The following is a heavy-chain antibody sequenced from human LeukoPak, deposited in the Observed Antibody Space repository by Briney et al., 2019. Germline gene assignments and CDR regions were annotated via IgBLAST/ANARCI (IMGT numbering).Heavy chain of an antibody. Sequence: GGSLRLSCAASGFIFSSYGMHWVRQAPGKWLEWVAFIRYDGSNKYYADSVKGRFTISRDNSKNTLYLQMNSLRAEDTAVYYCAKEGVAARPIDDYWGQGTLVTVSS. CDR3: AKEGVAARPIDDY. D-gene: IGHD6-6*01. CDR2: IRYDGSNK. CDR1: GFIFSSYG. J-gene: IGHJ4*02. V-gene: IGHV3-30*02.